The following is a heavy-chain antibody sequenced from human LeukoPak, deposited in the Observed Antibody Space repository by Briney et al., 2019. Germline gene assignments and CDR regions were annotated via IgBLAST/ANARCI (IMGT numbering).Heavy chain of an antibody. J-gene: IGHJ4*02. CDR2: IYYSGST. V-gene: IGHV4-39*01. D-gene: IGHD3-22*01. CDR1: GSSISSSSYY. Sequence: SETLSLTCTVSGSSISSSSYYWGWIRQPPGKGLEWIGSIYYSGSTYYNPSLKSRVTISVGTSKNQFSLKLSSVTAADTAVYYCASLMIATTSVGGNYFDYWGQGTLVTASS. CDR3: ASLMIATTSVGGNYFDY.